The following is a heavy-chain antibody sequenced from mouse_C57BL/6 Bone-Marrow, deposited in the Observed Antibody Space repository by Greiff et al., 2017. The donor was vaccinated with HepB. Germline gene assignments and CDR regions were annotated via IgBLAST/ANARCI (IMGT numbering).Heavy chain of an antibody. V-gene: IGHV1-26*01. CDR3: AVGQLRLPSWFAY. D-gene: IGHD3-2*02. CDR1: GYTFTDYY. J-gene: IGHJ3*01. CDR2: INPNNGGT. Sequence: EVKLQQSGPELVKPGASVKISCKASGYTFTDYYMNWVKQSHGKSLEWIGDINPNNGGTSYNQKFKGKATLTVDKSSSTAYMELRSLTSEDSAVYYCAVGQLRLPSWFAYWGQGTLVTVSA.